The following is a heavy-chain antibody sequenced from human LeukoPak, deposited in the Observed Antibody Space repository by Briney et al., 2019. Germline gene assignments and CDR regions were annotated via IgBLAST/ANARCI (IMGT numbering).Heavy chain of an antibody. V-gene: IGHV4-59*01. Sequence: SETLSLTCSVSGDSISGYYWSWLRQPPGKGLEWVGYIHYSGSTNYNPSLKSRVTISVDTSKNQFSLKPSSVTAADTAVYYCARATEGMALDYWGQGTLVTVSS. CDR1: GDSISGYY. J-gene: IGHJ4*02. CDR2: IHYSGST. CDR3: ARATEGMALDY. D-gene: IGHD5-24*01.